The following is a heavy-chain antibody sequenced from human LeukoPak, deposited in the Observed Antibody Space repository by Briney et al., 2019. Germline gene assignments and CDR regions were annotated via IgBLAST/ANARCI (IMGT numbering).Heavy chain of an antibody. CDR2: VKSKTDGGTT. Sequence: GGSLRLSCAASGFTFNNAWMNWVRQVPGKGLEWVGRVKSKTDGGTTDYAAPVQGRFTISRDDSEDTLYLQMNSLKTEDTAVYYCTSDPRIGRYFDYWGQGTLVTVSS. CDR3: TSDPRIGRYFDY. J-gene: IGHJ4*02. CDR1: GFTFNNAW. D-gene: IGHD1-26*01. V-gene: IGHV3-15*01.